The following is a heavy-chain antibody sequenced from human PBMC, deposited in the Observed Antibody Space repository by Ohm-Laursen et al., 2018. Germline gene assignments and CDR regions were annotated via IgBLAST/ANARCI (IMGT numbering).Heavy chain of an antibody. V-gene: IGHV3-33*05. CDR1: GFTFSNYD. D-gene: IGHD2-2*01. CDR3: ARDRRSTSDSRGMDV. J-gene: IGHJ6*02. Sequence: SLRLSCAASGFTFSNYDMYWVRQAPGKGLEWVAVILYDGISKYYVDSVKGRFTISRDNSKNTLYLQMNSLRAGDTAVYYCARDRRSTSDSRGMDVWGQGTTVTVSS. CDR2: ILYDGISK.